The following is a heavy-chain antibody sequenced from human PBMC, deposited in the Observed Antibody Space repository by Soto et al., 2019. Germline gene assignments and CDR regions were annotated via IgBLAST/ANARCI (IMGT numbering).Heavy chain of an antibody. D-gene: IGHD1-26*01. Sequence: QLQLQESGPGLVKPSETLSLTCTVSGGSISSSSYYWGWIRQPPGKGLEWIGSIYYSGSTYYNPSLKSRVTISVDTSKNQFSLKLSSVTAADTAVYYCARHAIIFEWELLGGGYYFDYWGQGTLVTVSS. CDR3: ARHAIIFEWELLGGGYYFDY. J-gene: IGHJ4*02. CDR1: GGSISSSSYY. V-gene: IGHV4-39*01. CDR2: IYYSGST.